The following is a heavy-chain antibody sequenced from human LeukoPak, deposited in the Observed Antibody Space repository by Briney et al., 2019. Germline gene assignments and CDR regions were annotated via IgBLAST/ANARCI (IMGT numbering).Heavy chain of an antibody. D-gene: IGHD3-9*01. J-gene: IGHJ6*03. CDR2: ITGSGART. V-gene: IGHV3-23*01. CDR1: GFTFSSYS. Sequence: PGGSLRLSCAASGFTFSSYSMNWVRQAPGKGLEWVSAITGSGARTYYADSVKGRFAVSRDNSKNTLYLQMNSLRAEDTAVYYCAKGLSPYVLRYFNCDMDVWGKGTTVTISS. CDR3: AKGLSPYVLRYFNCDMDV.